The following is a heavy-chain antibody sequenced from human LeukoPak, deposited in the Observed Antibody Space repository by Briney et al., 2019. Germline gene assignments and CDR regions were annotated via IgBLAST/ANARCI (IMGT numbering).Heavy chain of an antibody. CDR2: ISTSGST. CDR1: GDSLSGFY. Sequence: PSETLSLTCTVSGDSLSGFYWSWIRQPAGKGLQWIGRISTSGSTNYNPSLKSRVTMSVDRSTNEFSLTVRSVTAADTALYYCARGLPSYGDYVDYYFYMDVWGKGTTVTVSS. D-gene: IGHD4-17*01. CDR3: ARGLPSYGDYVDYYFYMDV. J-gene: IGHJ6*03. V-gene: IGHV4-4*07.